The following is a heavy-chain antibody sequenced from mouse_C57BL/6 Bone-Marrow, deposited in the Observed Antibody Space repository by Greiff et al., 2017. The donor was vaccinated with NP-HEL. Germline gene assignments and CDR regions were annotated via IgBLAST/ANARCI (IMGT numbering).Heavy chain of an antibody. CDR2: INPGSGGT. D-gene: IGHD2-5*01. Sequence: VQLQQSGAELVRPGTSVKVSCKASGYAFTNYLIEWVKQRPGQGLEWIGVINPGSGGTNYNEKFKGKATLTADKSSSTAYMQLSSLTSEDSAVYFCARSYSNYSAWFAYWGQGTLVTVSA. CDR1: GYAFTNYL. V-gene: IGHV1-54*01. J-gene: IGHJ3*01. CDR3: ARSYSNYSAWFAY.